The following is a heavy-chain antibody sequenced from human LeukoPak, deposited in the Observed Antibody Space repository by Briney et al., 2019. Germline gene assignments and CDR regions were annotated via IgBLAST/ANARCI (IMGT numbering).Heavy chain of an antibody. D-gene: IGHD5-24*01. CDR2: IYFSGST. CDR3: ARKVRGYNFDY. CDR1: GGSIRSYY. V-gene: IGHV4-59*01. Sequence: SETLSLTCTVSGGSIRSYYWSRIRQPPGKGLEWIGYIYFSGSTSYNPSLKSRVTISVDRSKNQFSLKLSSVTAADTAVYYCARKVRGYNFDYWGQGTLVTVSS. J-gene: IGHJ4*02.